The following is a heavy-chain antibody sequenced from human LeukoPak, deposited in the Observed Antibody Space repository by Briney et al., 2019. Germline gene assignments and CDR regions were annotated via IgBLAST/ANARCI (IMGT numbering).Heavy chain of an antibody. CDR3: ARIEYSGPLDY. D-gene: IGHD1-26*01. Sequence: GGSLRLSCAASGFTFSNYAMHWVRQAPGKGLEWVAVISYDGSNKYYADSVKGRFTISRDNSKNTLFLQMNSLRAEDTAVYYCARIEYSGPLDYWGQGTLVTVSS. J-gene: IGHJ4*02. CDR1: GFTFSNYA. V-gene: IGHV3-30*04. CDR2: ISYDGSNK.